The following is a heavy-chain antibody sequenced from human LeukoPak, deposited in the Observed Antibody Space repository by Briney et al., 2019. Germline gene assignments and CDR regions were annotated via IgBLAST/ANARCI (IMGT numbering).Heavy chain of an antibody. CDR1: GGTFSSYA. J-gene: IGHJ3*02. CDR3: ARLVTMIVARGAFDI. CDR2: IIPIFGTA. Sequence: SVKVSCKASGGTFSSYAISWVRQAPGQGLEWMGGIIPIFGTANYAQKLQGRVTITADKSTSTAYMELSSLRSEDTAVYYCARLVTMIVARGAFDIWGQGTMVTVSS. D-gene: IGHD3-22*01. V-gene: IGHV1-69*06.